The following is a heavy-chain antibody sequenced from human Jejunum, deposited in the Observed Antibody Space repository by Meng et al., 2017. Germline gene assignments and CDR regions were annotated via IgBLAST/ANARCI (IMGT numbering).Heavy chain of an antibody. CDR2: IHFTGTT. D-gene: IGHD2-21*01. CDR1: GGSVTGYY. V-gene: IGHV4-34*01. CDR3: VRRRGGASSFFDL. Sequence: QVTLPTGGVGRLKPSAPLSLPGGVPGGSVTGYYWSWIRQAPESGLEYIGDIHFTGTTTYMPSVRSRLTISLDRSNNQLSLNLQSVTAADTGTYYCVRRRGGASSFFDLWGPGTLVTVSS. J-gene: IGHJ5*02.